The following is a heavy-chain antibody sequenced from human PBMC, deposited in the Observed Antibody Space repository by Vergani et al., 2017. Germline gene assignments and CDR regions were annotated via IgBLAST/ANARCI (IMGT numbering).Heavy chain of an antibody. CDR1: GFTFSGSA. J-gene: IGHJ6*02. V-gene: IGHV3-73*01. CDR3: ARDFLGDGDYDYYGMDV. D-gene: IGHD3-3*01. Sequence: EVQLVESGGGLVQPGGSLKLSCAASGFTFSGSAMHWVRQASGKGLEWVGRIRSKANSYATAYAASVKGRFTISRDNSKNTLYLQMNSLRAEDTAVYYCARDFLGDGDYDYYGMDVWGQGTTVTVSS. CDR2: IRSKANSYAT.